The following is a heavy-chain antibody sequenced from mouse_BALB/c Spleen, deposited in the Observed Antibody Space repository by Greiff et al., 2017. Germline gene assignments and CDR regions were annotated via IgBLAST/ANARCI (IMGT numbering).Heavy chain of an antibody. CDR3: ARGDYGSSYFDY. D-gene: IGHD1-1*01. CDR2: ISDGGSYT. CDR1: GFTFSDYY. Sequence: EVMLVESGGGLVKPGGSLKLSCAASGFTFSDYYMYWVRQTPEKRLEWVATISDGGSYTYYPDSVKGRFTISRDNAKNNLYLQMSSLKSEDTAMYYCARGDYGSSYFDYWGQGTTLTVSS. V-gene: IGHV5-4*02. J-gene: IGHJ2*01.